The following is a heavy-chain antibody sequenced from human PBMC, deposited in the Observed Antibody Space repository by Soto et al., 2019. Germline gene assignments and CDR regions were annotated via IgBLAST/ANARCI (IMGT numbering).Heavy chain of an antibody. V-gene: IGHV4-30-4*01. CDR3: AGNITYFYDSDGYVNPIFDF. J-gene: IGHJ1*01. Sequence: QVQLLESGPGLVKPSQTLSLTCTVSGGSISSGDYYWTWLRQPPGKGLEWIGYIYHRGSTYFNPSLKSRVNISEETSTNQVTLKLTSVTAADTAMCSCAGNITYFYDSDGYVNPIFDFWCPGTLFTVFS. CDR2: IYHRGST. D-gene: IGHD3-22*01. CDR1: GGSISSGDYY.